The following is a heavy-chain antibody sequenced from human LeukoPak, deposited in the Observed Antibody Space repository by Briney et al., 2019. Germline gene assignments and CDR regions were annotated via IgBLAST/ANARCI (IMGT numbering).Heavy chain of an antibody. CDR2: ISVYNGDT. Sequence: ASVKVSCKASGYTFTSEGISWVRQAPGQGLEWMGWISVYNGDTNYAQKLQGRVTMTTDTSTSTAYMELRSLRSDDTAVCYCASSEPYSSGWYGNYWGQGTLVTVSS. CDR3: ASSEPYSSGWYGNY. CDR1: GYTFTSEG. V-gene: IGHV1-18*01. J-gene: IGHJ4*02. D-gene: IGHD6-19*01.